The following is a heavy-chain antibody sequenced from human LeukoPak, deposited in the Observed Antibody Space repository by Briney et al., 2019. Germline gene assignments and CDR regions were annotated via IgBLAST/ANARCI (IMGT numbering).Heavy chain of an antibody. CDR1: GFTFSSYA. V-gene: IGHV3-30-3*01. CDR3: AKVEHIVVVMLEDDAFDI. J-gene: IGHJ3*02. Sequence: PGGSLRLSCAASGFTFSSYAMHWVRQAPGKGLEWVAVISYDGSNKYYADSVKGRFTISRDNSKNTLYLQMNSLRAEDTAVYYCAKVEHIVVVMLEDDAFDIWGQGTMVTVSS. D-gene: IGHD2-21*01. CDR2: ISYDGSNK.